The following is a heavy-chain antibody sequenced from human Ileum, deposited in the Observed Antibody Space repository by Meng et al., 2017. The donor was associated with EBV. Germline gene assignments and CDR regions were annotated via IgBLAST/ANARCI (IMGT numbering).Heavy chain of an antibody. CDR1: GGSISSSSYD. J-gene: IGHJ4*02. V-gene: IGHV4-39*01. Sequence: QVEGSGPGVVKPSEAPALPCTVAGGSISSSSYDWAWIRQPPGEGLEWIGSVVYSGTTYYTSSLKSRVSISVDTSKNQFSLKLSSVTAADTAVYYCARHHHSPTFDYWGQGTLVTVSS. CDR2: VVYSGTT. CDR3: ARHHHSPTFDY. D-gene: IGHD1-14*01.